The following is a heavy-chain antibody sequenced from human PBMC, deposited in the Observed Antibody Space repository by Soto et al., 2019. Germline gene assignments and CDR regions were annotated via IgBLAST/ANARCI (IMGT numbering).Heavy chain of an antibody. D-gene: IGHD1-26*01. CDR3: ARGVGETDFYPWANWVDL. CDR1: GGSISSFY. CDR2: VYDSGSS. V-gene: IGHV4-4*07. J-gene: IGHJ5*02. Sequence: QMVLQESGPGLVKPSETLSLTCNVSGGSISSFYWTWIRQPAGGRLEWIGRVYDSGSSNYNPSLKTRITMSLHRSRSQLSLCLYSVTAADTAVYNCARGVGETDFYPWANWVDLWGQGILVAVSS.